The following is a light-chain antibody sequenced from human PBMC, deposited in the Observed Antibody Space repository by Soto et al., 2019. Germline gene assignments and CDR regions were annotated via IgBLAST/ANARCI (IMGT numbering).Light chain of an antibody. V-gene: IGKV3-15*01. CDR2: GAS. Sequence: EIVMTQSPATLSVSPGERATLYCRASQSVRSNLAWYRQKPGQAPRLLIYGASTRATGIPARFSGSGSGTEFTLTISSLQSEDFAVYYCQQYNNWPLTFGGGTKV. CDR3: QQYNNWPLT. J-gene: IGKJ4*01. CDR1: QSVRSN.